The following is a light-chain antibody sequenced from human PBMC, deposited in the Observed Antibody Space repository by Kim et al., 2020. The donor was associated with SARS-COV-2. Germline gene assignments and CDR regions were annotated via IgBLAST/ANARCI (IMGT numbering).Light chain of an antibody. V-gene: IGKV3-20*01. CDR2: PAS. CDR1: QRVSSYS. J-gene: IGKJ1*01. Sequence: SPGESPPLSCRARQRVSSYSLAWYQQSPGQAPRLLLYPASSRATGIPDSFSGSGSGTYFTLTISRLGPGDFAVYYCQQYGEPTRAFGQGTKVDIK. CDR3: QQYGEPTRA.